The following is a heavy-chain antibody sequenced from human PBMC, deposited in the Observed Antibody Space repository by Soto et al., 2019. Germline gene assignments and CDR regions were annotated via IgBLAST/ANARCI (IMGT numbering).Heavy chain of an antibody. CDR2: ISGSGDGT. V-gene: IGHV3-23*01. CDR1: GFTFSSFA. Sequence: HPGGSLRLSCAASGFTFSSFALSWVRQAPGKGLEWVSAISGSGDGTDYADSVKGRFTISRDNSKNTLYLQMNSLRAEDTAVYYCAKGTATSYPGHYYYYYYGMDVWGQGTTVTVSS. CDR3: AKGTATSYPGHYYYYYYGMDV. D-gene: IGHD2-21*02. J-gene: IGHJ6*02.